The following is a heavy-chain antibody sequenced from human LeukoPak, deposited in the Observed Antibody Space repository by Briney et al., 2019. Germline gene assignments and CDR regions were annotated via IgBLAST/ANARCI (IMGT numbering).Heavy chain of an antibody. CDR2: INPNSGNT. CDR3: ARGGGGGYCSSTSCYRTYNWFDP. J-gene: IGHJ5*02. CDR1: GYTFTSYD. V-gene: IGHV1-8*03. Sequence: ASVKVSCKASGYTFTSYDINWVRQATGQGLEWMGWINPNSGNTGDAQKFQGRVTITRNTSISTDYMELSSMRSEDTAVYYCARGGGGGYCSSTSCYRTYNWFDPWGQGTLVTVSS. D-gene: IGHD2-2*01.